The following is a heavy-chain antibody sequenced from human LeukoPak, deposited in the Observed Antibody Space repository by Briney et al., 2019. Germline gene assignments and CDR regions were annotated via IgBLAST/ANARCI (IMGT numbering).Heavy chain of an antibody. CDR1: GYTFTGFY. V-gene: IGHV1-46*01. CDR2: INPSSGRT. D-gene: IGHD3-22*01. Sequence: ASVKVSCKASGYTFTGFYMHWVRQAPGQGLEWMGMINPSSGRTSYALKFQGRVTMTRATSASTVYMDLSSLRSEDKAAYYCARGRGNYDSSGYQYSDHWGQGTLVTVSS. CDR3: ARGRGNYDSSGYQYSDH. J-gene: IGHJ4*02.